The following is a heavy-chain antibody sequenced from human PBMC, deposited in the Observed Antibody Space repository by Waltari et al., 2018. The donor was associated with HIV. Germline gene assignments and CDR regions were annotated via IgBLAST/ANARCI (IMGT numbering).Heavy chain of an antibody. CDR2: ISYDGRNK. CDR3: AKDSRRGFSYGLNWFDP. CDR1: GFTFNNYG. J-gene: IGHJ5*02. V-gene: IGHV3-30*18. Sequence: QVQLVESGGGVVQPGTSLRLSCAGSGFTFNNYGMHWVRQAPGKGLEWVAVISYDGRNKYYADSVKGRFTISRDNSKNTLDLQMNSLRAEDTAVYYCAKDSRRGFSYGLNWFDPWGQGTLVTVSS. D-gene: IGHD5-18*01.